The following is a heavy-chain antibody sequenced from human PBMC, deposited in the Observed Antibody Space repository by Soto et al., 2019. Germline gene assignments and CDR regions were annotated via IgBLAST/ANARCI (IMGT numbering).Heavy chain of an antibody. CDR1: GGSFSGYY. CDR2: INHSGST. V-gene: IGHV4-34*01. D-gene: IGHD4-17*01. J-gene: IGHJ3*02. CDR3: ARVRSAYHYPMTTVTGGAFDI. Sequence: QVQLQQWGAGLLKPSETLSLTCAVYGGSFSGYYWSWIRQPPGKGLEWIGEINHSGSTNYNPSLKSRVTISVDTCKNQFSLKLSSVPAADTAVYYYARVRSAYHYPMTTVTGGAFDIWGQGTMVTVSS.